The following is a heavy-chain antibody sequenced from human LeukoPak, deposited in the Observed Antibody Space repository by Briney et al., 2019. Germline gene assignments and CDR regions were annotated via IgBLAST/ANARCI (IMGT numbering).Heavy chain of an antibody. CDR2: ISSSSSYI. CDR1: GFTFSSYS. CDR3: AREDIVVVPAAMYNWFDP. Sequence: PGGSLRLSCAASGFTFSSYSMNWVRQAPGKGLEWVSSISSSSSYIYYADSVKGRFTISRDNAKNSLYLQMNSLRAEDTAVYYCAREDIVVVPAAMYNWFDPWGQGTLVTVSS. J-gene: IGHJ5*02. D-gene: IGHD2-2*01. V-gene: IGHV3-21*01.